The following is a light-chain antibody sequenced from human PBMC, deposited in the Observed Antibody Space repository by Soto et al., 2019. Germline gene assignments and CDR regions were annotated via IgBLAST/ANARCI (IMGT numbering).Light chain of an antibody. CDR3: QQYNSYPGYT. Sequence: DIQMTQSPSTLSASVGDRVTITCRASQSISSWLAWYQQKPGKAPKLLIYKASSLESGVPSRFSGSGSGTEFTLTLSSLQPDDFATYYCQQYNSYPGYTFGQGTKLEIK. J-gene: IGKJ2*01. V-gene: IGKV1-5*03. CDR1: QSISSW. CDR2: KAS.